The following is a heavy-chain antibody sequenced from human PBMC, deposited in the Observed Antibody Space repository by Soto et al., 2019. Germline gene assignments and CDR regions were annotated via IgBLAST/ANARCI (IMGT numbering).Heavy chain of an antibody. CDR3: TTEVEMAEVFDY. CDR2: IKSKTDGGTT. V-gene: IGHV3-15*01. CDR1: GFTFDDYT. J-gene: IGHJ4*02. Sequence: EVQLVESGGVVVQPGGSLRLSCAASGFTFDDYTMHWVRQAPGKGLEWVGRIKSKTDGGTTDYAAPVKGRFTISRDDSKNTLYLQMNSLKTEDTAVYYCTTEVEMAEVFDYWGQGTLVTVSS. D-gene: IGHD6-19*01.